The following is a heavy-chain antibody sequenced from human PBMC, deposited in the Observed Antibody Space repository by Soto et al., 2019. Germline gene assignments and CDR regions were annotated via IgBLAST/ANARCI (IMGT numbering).Heavy chain of an antibody. CDR1: GYSFTSYG. V-gene: IGHV1-18*01. Sequence: QVQLVQSGAEVKKPGASVKVSCKASGYSFTSYGISWVRQAPGQGPEWMGWISPFNGNTYYAQKVQARVTVTTDTYTSTVYMELRSLRSDDTAVYYCARDQSCGRNYCYGIDVWGQGTTVTVSS. J-gene: IGHJ6*02. CDR3: ARDQSCGRNYCYGIDV. CDR2: ISPFNGNT.